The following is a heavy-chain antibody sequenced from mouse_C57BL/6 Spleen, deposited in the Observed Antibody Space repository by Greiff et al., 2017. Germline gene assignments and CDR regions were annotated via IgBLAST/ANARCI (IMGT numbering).Heavy chain of an antibody. CDR3: ARRTPHYYGSSYGYFDV. D-gene: IGHD1-1*01. CDR2: IYPGSGST. Sequence: VQLKQPGAELVKPGASVKMSCKASSYTFTSYWITWVKQRPGQGLEWIGDIYPGSGSTNYNEKFKSKATLTVDTSSSTAYMQLSSLTSEDSAVYYCARRTPHYYGSSYGYFDVWGTGTTVTVSS. CDR1: SYTFTSYW. V-gene: IGHV1-55*01. J-gene: IGHJ1*03.